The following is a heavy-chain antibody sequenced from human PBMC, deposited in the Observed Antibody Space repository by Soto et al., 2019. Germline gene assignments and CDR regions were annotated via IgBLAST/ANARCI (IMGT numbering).Heavy chain of an antibody. J-gene: IGHJ4*02. D-gene: IGHD6-13*01. V-gene: IGHV3-23*01. CDR2: ISGSGGST. Sequence: GGSLRLSCAASGFTFSSYAMSWVRQAPGKGPEWVSAISGSGGSTYYADSVKGRFTISRDNSKNTLYLQMNSLRAEDTAVYYCAKDRRRIAAAGTAVDYWGQGTLVTVSS. CDR3: AKDRRRIAAAGTAVDY. CDR1: GFTFSSYA.